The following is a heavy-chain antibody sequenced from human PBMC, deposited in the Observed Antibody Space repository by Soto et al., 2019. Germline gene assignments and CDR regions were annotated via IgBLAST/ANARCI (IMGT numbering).Heavy chain of an antibody. CDR3: ARDFSVYSYGFEWYFDL. V-gene: IGHV3-30-3*01. D-gene: IGHD5-18*01. J-gene: IGHJ2*01. CDR2: ISYDGSNK. Sequence: QVQLVESGGGVVQPGRSLRLSCAASGFTFSSYAMHWVRQAPGKGLEWVAVISYDGSNKYYADSVKGRFTISRDNSKNTLYLQMNSLRAEDTAVYYCARDFSVYSYGFEWYFDLWGRGTLVTVSS. CDR1: GFTFSSYA.